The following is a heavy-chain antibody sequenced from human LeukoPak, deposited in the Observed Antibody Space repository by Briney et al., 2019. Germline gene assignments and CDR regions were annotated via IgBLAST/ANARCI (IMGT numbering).Heavy chain of an antibody. J-gene: IGHJ4*02. Sequence: PSETLSLTCTVSGGSISNYYWSWIRQPPGKGLEWIGCIYYSGSTNYNPSLKSRVTISVDTSKNHFSLKLSSVTAEDTAVYYCARLREIPVFGVVTKSTSYFDYWGQGTLVTVSS. V-gene: IGHV4-59*12. CDR3: ARLREIPVFGVVTKSTSYFDY. D-gene: IGHD3-3*01. CDR1: GGSISNYY. CDR2: IYYSGST.